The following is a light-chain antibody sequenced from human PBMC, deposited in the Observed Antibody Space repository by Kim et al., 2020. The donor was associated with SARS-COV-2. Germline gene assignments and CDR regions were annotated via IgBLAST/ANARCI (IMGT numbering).Light chain of an antibody. CDR1: SGHSSYV. Sequence: QPVLTQSPSASASLGASVKLTCTLSSGHSSYVIAWHQQQPEKGPRYLMKVNSDGSHNRGDGIPDRFSGSSSGAERYLTISSLQSEDEADYYCQTWGTGVVFGGGTQLTVL. CDR3: QTWGTGVV. V-gene: IGLV4-69*01. CDR2: VNSDGSH. J-gene: IGLJ2*01.